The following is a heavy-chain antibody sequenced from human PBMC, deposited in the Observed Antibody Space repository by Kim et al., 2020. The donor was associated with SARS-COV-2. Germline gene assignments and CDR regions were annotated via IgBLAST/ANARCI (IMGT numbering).Heavy chain of an antibody. Sequence: STIYADSVRGRLTSSRDNAKNKLELEMHSLVGEDTAVYYCKRDTDGLGIWGQGTKVTVSS. CDR3: KRDTDGLGI. J-gene: IGHJ3*02. CDR2: ST. V-gene: IGHV3-74*01. D-gene: IGHD4-17*01.